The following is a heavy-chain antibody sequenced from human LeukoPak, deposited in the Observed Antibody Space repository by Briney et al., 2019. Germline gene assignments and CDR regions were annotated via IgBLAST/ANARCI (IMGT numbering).Heavy chain of an antibody. CDR2: IRSSGSYI. CDR3: ARGDGYDFFDY. J-gene: IGHJ4*02. V-gene: IGHV3-21*01. D-gene: IGHD5-24*01. Sequence: GGSLRLSCAASGFTFTTYSMNWVRQAPGKGLEWVASIRSSGSYIQYADSVKGRFTISRDNAKNSLFLQMNSLRAEDTAVYYCARGDGYDFFDYWGQGTLVTVSS. CDR1: GFTFTTYS.